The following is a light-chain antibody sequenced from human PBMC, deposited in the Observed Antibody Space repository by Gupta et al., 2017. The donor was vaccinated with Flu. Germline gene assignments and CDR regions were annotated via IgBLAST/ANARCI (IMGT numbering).Light chain of an antibody. CDR1: QTISKY. V-gene: IGKV3-11*01. Sequence: VLTQSPATLSLSPGERATLSCRASQTISKYLAWYQQKPGQAPRLLIYDASSRATGIPVRFSGSGSGTEFTLTISSLEPEDFGVYYCQQRSNWLFSFGHGTKVDIK. CDR3: QQRSNWLFS. J-gene: IGKJ3*01. CDR2: DAS.